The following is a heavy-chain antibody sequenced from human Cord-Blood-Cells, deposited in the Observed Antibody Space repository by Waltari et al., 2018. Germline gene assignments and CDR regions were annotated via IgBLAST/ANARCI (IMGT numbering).Heavy chain of an antibody. V-gene: IGHV1-69*01. CDR2: IIPNFGTA. CDR1: GGTFSSYA. Sequence: QVQLVQSGAEVKKPGSSVKVSCKASGGTFSSYAISWVRQAPGQGLERMGGIIPNFGTANYAQKFQGRVTITADESTSTAYMELSSLRSEDTAVYYCARGCYYYDSIGYAFDIWGQGTMVTVSS. CDR3: ARGCYYYDSIGYAFDI. J-gene: IGHJ3*02. D-gene: IGHD3-22*01.